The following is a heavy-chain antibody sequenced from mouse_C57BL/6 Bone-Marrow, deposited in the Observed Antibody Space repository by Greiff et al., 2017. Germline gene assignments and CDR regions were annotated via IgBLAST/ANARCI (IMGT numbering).Heavy chain of an antibody. J-gene: IGHJ1*03. CDR3: GKGCDGYYWYFEG. D-gene: IGHD2-3*01. Sequence: VQLQQSGAELARPGASVKLSCKASGYTFTSYGISWVKQRTGQGLEWIGEIYPRSGNTYYNEKFKGKATLTADKSSSTAYMELRSLTSEDAAVYFCGKGCDGYYWYFEGWGTGTTVTVAS. V-gene: IGHV1-81*01. CDR1: GYTFTSYG. CDR2: IYPRSGNT.